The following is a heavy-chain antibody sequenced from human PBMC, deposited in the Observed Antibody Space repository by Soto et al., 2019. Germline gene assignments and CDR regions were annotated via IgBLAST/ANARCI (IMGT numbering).Heavy chain of an antibody. Sequence: SETLSLTCTVSGGSMSSYYWTWLRQSPGRGLEWIGCISSSGSTYYNPALNNRISLSLDTSQNQFSLKLLSVTAADTAIYYCARSGVTGIVIPSHWFDPWGQGTLVTVSS. CDR1: GGSMSSYY. J-gene: IGHJ5*02. CDR3: ARSGVTGIVIPSHWFDP. V-gene: IGHV4-4*07. D-gene: IGHD2-21*02. CDR2: ISSSGST.